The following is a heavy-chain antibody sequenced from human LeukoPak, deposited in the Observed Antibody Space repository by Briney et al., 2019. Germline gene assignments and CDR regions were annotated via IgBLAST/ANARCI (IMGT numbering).Heavy chain of an antibody. CDR2: FYYTGRA. D-gene: IGHD5-12*01. CDR1: GGSISSHY. V-gene: IGHV4-59*08. CDR3: ARLTSDDYSQSSCFYYFDY. J-gene: IGHJ4*02. Sequence: SETLSLTCAVSGGSISSHYWSWVWQPPGKGLEWVGFFYYTGRANYNPSLKSPVTISLDTSKNQFSLSLRTVSAPDTPLCYSARLTSDDYSQSSCFYYFDYWGQGTLVTVSS.